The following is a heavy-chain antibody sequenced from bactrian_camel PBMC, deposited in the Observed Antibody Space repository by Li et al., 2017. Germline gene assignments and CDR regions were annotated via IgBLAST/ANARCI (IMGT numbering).Heavy chain of an antibody. V-gene: IGHV3-3*01. D-gene: IGHD2*01. J-gene: IGHJ4*01. CDR3: AADELVTRLKGLQTCDPNHYHYPD. CDR1: KDISVGNC. Sequence: VQLVESGGGSVQAGGSLRLSCAAPKDISVGNCMAWFRQAPGEERVGIATFFARERTTYYADSVKGRFSISQDNAKKTWYLQMNSLRPEDSAMYYCAADELVTRLKGLQTCDPNHYHYPDWGQGTQVTVS. CDR2: FFARERTT.